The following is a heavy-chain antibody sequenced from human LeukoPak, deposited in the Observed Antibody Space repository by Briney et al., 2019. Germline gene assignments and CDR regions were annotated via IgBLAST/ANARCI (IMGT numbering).Heavy chain of an antibody. Sequence: GGSLRLSCAASGFTFSSYSMNWVRQAPGKGLEWVSYISGSSSTIYYADSVKGRFTISRDNAKNSLYLQMNSLRAEDTAVYYCARSNWNYDHYYYYYYMDVWGKGTTVTVSS. CDR1: GFTFSSYS. D-gene: IGHD1-7*01. V-gene: IGHV3-48*01. CDR2: ISGSSSTI. J-gene: IGHJ6*03. CDR3: ARSNWNYDHYYYYYYMDV.